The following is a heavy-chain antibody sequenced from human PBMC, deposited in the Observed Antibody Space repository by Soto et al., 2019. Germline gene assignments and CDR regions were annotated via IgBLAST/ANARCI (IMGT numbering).Heavy chain of an antibody. J-gene: IGHJ3*02. CDR1: GFTFSSYE. V-gene: IGHV3-48*03. CDR3: PRDSPQAVNSGYDSHDAFDI. D-gene: IGHD5-12*01. Sequence: EVQLVESGGGLVQPGGSLRLSCAASGFTFSSYEMNWVRQAPGKGLEWVSYISSSGSTIYYADSVKGRFTISRDNAKNSLYLQMNSLRAEDTAVYYCPRDSPQAVNSGYDSHDAFDIWGQGTMVTVSS. CDR2: ISSSGSTI.